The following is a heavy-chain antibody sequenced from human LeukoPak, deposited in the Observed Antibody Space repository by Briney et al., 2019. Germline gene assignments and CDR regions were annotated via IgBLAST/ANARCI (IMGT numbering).Heavy chain of an antibody. J-gene: IGHJ6*03. D-gene: IGHD1-26*01. CDR2: IYYSGST. CDR1: GGSISSSSYY. V-gene: IGHV4-39*01. Sequence: SETLSLTCTVSGGSISSSSYYWGWIRQPPGKGLEWIGSIYYSGSTYYNPSLKSRVTISVDTSKNQFSLKLSSVTAADTAVYYCPRQGHSGSYYYYYYYMDVWGKGTTVTVSS. CDR3: PRQGHSGSYYYYYYYMDV.